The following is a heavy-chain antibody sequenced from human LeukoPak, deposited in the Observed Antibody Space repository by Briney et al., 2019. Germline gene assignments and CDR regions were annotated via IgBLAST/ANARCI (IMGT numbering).Heavy chain of an antibody. CDR1: GGSFSGYY. Sequence: SETLSLTCVVYGGSFSGYYWSWIRQPPGKGLEWIGGINHSGSTNYNPSLKSRVTISVDTSKNQFSLKLSSVTAADTAVYYCARWAYDSSGYYYTYYYYYMDVWGKGTTVTVSS. CDR3: ARWAYDSSGYYYTYYYYYMDV. CDR2: INHSGST. V-gene: IGHV4-34*01. D-gene: IGHD3-22*01. J-gene: IGHJ6*03.